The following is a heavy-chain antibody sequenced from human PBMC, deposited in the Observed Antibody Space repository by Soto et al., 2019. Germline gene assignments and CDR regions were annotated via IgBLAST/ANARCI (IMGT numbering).Heavy chain of an antibody. CDR1: GGSISSYY. V-gene: IGHV4-59*08. CDR2: IYYSGST. J-gene: IGHJ5*02. Sequence: SETLSLTCTVSGGSISSYYWSWIRQPPGKGLEWIGYIYYSGSTNYNPSLKSRVTISVDTSKNQFSLKLSSVTAADTAVYYCARSYGSGSKKRYDPWGQGTLVTVSS. CDR3: ARSYGSGSKKRYDP. D-gene: IGHD3-10*01.